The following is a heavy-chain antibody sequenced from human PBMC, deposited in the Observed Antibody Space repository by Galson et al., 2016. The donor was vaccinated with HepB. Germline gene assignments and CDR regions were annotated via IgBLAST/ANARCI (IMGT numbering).Heavy chain of an antibody. J-gene: IGHJ4*02. V-gene: IGHV3-30*18. CDR3: VKQAPAAPHSHFDF. CDR2: VSYDGDDK. CDR1: GFNFRPDG. D-gene: IGHD2-2*01. Sequence: SLRLSCAASGFNFRPDGMHWVRQAPGKGLEWVTSVSYDGDDKNSAYSVKGRISITRDNSKTTETLQINSLSGEDTAVYYCVKQAPAAPHSHFDFWGQGTQVTVSS.